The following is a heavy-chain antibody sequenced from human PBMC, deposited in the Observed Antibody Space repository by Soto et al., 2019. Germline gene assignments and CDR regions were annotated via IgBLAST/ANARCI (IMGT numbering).Heavy chain of an antibody. V-gene: IGHV3-23*01. CDR3: VKDRNYYDSSGYDY. D-gene: IGHD3-22*01. CDR2: IIGSGGST. CDR1: GFTFNSYA. Sequence: PGGSLRLSCAASGFTFNSYAMSWVRQAPGKGLEWVSTIIGSGGSTYYADSVKGRFSVSRDNSKNTLYLQMNSLRAEDTAVYYCVKDRNYYDSSGYDYWGQGTLVTVSS. J-gene: IGHJ4*02.